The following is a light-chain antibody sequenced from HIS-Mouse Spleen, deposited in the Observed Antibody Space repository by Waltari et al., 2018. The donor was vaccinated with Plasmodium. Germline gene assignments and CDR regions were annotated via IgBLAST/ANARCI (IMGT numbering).Light chain of an antibody. V-gene: IGKV3-11*01. J-gene: IGKJ4*01. Sequence: EIVLTQSPATLSLSPGERATLSCRARKSVSSSLAWYQQKPGQAPRLLIYEASNRATGIPARFSGSGSGTDFTLTISSLEPEDFAVYYCQQRSNWPRVLTFGGGTKVEIK. CDR1: KSVSSS. CDR2: EAS. CDR3: QQRSNWPRVLT.